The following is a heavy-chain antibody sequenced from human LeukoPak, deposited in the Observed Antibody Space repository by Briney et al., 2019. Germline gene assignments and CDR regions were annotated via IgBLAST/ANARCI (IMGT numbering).Heavy chain of an antibody. V-gene: IGHV3-48*04. D-gene: IGHD6-13*01. Sequence: PGGSLRLSCAASGFTFSSYTMDWVRQAPGKGLEWVSYISSGSSTIYQVDSVKGRFTISRDNAKNSLYLQMNSLRAEDTAVYFCARGAATGASRFDYWGQGTLVTVSS. CDR1: GFTFSSYT. J-gene: IGHJ4*02. CDR2: ISSGSSTI. CDR3: ARGAATGASRFDY.